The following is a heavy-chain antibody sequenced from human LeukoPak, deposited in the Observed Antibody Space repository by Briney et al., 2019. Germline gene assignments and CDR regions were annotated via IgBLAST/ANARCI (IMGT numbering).Heavy chain of an antibody. J-gene: IGHJ4*02. CDR3: ARDGSGWSEY. V-gene: IGHV3-7*01. D-gene: IGHD6-19*01. CDR2: INQDGSEK. CDR1: GFTFSSW. Sequence: GGSLRLSCTASGFTFSSWMSWLRQAPGKGLEWVANINQDGSEKYYMDSVKGRFTISRDNAKNSLYLQMNSLRAEDTAVFYCARDGSGWSEYWGQGTLVIVSS.